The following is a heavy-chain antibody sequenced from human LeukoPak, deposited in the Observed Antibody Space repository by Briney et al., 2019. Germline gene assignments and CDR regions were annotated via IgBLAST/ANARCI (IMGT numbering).Heavy chain of an antibody. J-gene: IGHJ4*02. Sequence: SETLSLTCTVSGGSISSYYRSWIRQPPGKGLEWIGYIYYSGSTNYNPSLKSRVTISADTSKNQFSLKLSSVTAADTAVYYCARGEYYDSSGYYYWGQGTLVTVSS. CDR1: GGSISSYY. D-gene: IGHD3-22*01. V-gene: IGHV4-59*01. CDR3: ARGEYYDSSGYYY. CDR2: IYYSGST.